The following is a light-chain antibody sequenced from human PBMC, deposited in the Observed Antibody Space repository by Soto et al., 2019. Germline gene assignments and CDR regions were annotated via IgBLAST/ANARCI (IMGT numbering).Light chain of an antibody. Sequence: DIHMTQSPSTLSASVGDRVTITCRASQSVRSWLAWYQQKPGRAPKFLIYDASSLESGVPSRFSGSGSGTEFTLTISRLEPEDFALYYCHQYDNSPLTFGGGTKVDIK. V-gene: IGKV1-5*01. J-gene: IGKJ4*01. CDR2: DAS. CDR1: QSVRSW. CDR3: HQYDNSPLT.